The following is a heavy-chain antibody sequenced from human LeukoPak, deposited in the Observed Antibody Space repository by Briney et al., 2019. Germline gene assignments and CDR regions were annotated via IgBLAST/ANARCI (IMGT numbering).Heavy chain of an antibody. CDR2: ISFIMST. CDR1: GFNFSSFG. D-gene: IGHD6-19*01. V-gene: IGHV3-23*01. J-gene: IGHJ3*02. Sequence: GGSLRLSCAASGFNFSSFGVNWVRQGPGKGLEGGSGISFIMSTWSADSVKGRFTIYRDNCKNTVYLQMNSLRDDDTAVYYCAKGTSSLHYDAFDIWGQGTLVTVSS. CDR3: AKGTSSLHYDAFDI.